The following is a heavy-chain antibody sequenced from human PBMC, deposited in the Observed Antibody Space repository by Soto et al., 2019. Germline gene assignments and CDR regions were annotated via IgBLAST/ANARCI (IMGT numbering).Heavy chain of an antibody. CDR2: ISGSGGST. V-gene: IGHV3-23*01. CDR3: AKAFARMTQGVMDV. Sequence: PGGSLRLSCAASGFTFSSYAMSWVRQAPGKGLEWVSAISGSGGSTYYAGSVKGRFTISRDNSKNTLYLQMNSLRAEDTAVYYFAKAFARMTQGVMDVWGKGTTVTVSS. D-gene: IGHD2-21*01. J-gene: IGHJ6*04. CDR1: GFTFSSYA.